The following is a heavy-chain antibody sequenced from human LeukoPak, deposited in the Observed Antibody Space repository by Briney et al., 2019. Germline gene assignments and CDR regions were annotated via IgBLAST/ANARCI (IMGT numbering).Heavy chain of an antibody. CDR2: ISIIGSKK. J-gene: IGHJ4*02. CDR3: ARGWNLTLWADY. Sequence: GGTPRLSCAASGFTLRSYAMHWVRQAPGKGLEWVAVISIIGSKKYYTDSVKGRFTIYRDNSKHTLYLQMNSLRAEDTAVYYCARGWNLTLWADYWGQGTLVTVSS. D-gene: IGHD1-1*01. V-gene: IGHV3-30*04. CDR1: GFTLRSYA.